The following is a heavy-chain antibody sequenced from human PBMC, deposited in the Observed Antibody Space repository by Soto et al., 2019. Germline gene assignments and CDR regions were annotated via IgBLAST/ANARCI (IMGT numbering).Heavy chain of an antibody. D-gene: IGHD2-2*01. Sequence: GASVKVCCKASGFTFTSSAVQWVRQARGQRLEWIGWIVVGSGNTNYAQKFQERVTITRDMSTSTAYMELSSLRSEDTAVYYCAKYFRVPAASGMIHNYYYYYMDVWGKGTTVTVS. CDR1: GFTFTSSA. V-gene: IGHV1-58*01. J-gene: IGHJ6*03. CDR2: IVVGSGNT. CDR3: AKYFRVPAASGMIHNYYYYYMDV.